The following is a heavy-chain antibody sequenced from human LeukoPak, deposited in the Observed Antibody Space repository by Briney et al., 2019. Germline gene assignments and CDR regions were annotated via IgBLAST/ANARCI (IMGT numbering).Heavy chain of an antibody. CDR1: WFTFNSYS. CDR2: ISSSSSYI. D-gene: IGHD3-3*01. CDR3: ARDGALLHYDFWSGYYPFDY. V-gene: IGHV3-21*01. Sequence: PWGALRLSCATSWFTFNSYSMKLVRPAPGKGLEWVSSISSSSSYIYYADSVKGRFTISRDNAKNSLYLQMNSLRAEDTAVYYCARDGALLHYDFWSGYYPFDYWGQGTLVTVSS. J-gene: IGHJ4*02.